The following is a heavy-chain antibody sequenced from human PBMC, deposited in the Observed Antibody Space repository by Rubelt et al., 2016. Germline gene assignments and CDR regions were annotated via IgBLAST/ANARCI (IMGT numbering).Heavy chain of an antibody. CDR2: ISSSSSTI. Sequence: VESGGGLVQPGGSLRLSCAASGFTFSSYSMNWVRQAPGKGQEWVSYISSSSSTIYYADSVKGRFTISRDNAKNSLYLQMNSLRAEDTAVYYCAKGSGRAYCSGGSCYPIDYWGQGTLVTVSS. V-gene: IGHV3-48*01. CDR3: AKGSGRAYCSGGSCYPIDY. CDR1: GFTFSSYS. D-gene: IGHD2-15*01. J-gene: IGHJ4*02.